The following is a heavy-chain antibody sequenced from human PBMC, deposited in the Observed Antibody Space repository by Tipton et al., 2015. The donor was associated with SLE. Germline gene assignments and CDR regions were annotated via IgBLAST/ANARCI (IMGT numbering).Heavy chain of an antibody. V-gene: IGHV4-34*01. D-gene: IGHD1-26*01. CDR3: ARGYSGSYLGLAVDFQH. J-gene: IGHJ1*01. Sequence: TLSLTCAVYGGSFSGYYWSWIRQPPGKGLEWIGEIHHSGSTNYNPSLKSRVTISVDTSQNQFSLKLSSVPAADTAVYYCARGYSGSYLGLAVDFQHWGQRILVTFS. CDR1: GGSFSGYY. CDR2: IHHSGST.